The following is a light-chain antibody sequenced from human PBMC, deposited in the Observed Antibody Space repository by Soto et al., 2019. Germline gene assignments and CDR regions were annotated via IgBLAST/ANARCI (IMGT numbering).Light chain of an antibody. Sequence: DTQMTPSPSTLSAFVGYKVTITCRASQSINKWLAWYQQKPGKAPKILIYDASSLESGVPSRFSGSGSGTDFTLTITSLQPDEFATYYCKKYNSYPWTFGQGTKVEIK. CDR3: KKYNSYPWT. CDR1: QSINKW. V-gene: IGKV1-5*01. CDR2: DAS. J-gene: IGKJ1*01.